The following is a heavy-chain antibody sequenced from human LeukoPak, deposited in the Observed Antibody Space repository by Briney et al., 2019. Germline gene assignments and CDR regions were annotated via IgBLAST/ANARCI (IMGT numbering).Heavy chain of an antibody. J-gene: IGHJ4*02. CDR1: GGSFSGYY. Sequence: PSETLSLTCAVYGGSFSGYYWSWIRQPPGKGLEWIGEINHSGSTNYNPSLKSRATISVDTSKNHFSLKLSSVTAADTAVYYCARRATNWGSFDYWGQGNPVTVSS. CDR2: INHSGST. D-gene: IGHD7-27*01. V-gene: IGHV4-34*01. CDR3: ARRATNWGSFDY.